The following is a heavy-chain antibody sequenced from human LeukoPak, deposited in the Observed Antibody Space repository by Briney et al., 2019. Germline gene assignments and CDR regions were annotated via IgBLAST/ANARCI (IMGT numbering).Heavy chain of an antibody. CDR3: ARDPYSGTYGHLYYYYMDV. CDR1: GFVFTDYN. J-gene: IGHJ6*03. D-gene: IGHD1-26*01. V-gene: IGHV3-21*01. CDR2: ITSDSRYK. Sequence: GGSLTLSCAASGFVFTDYNMNWVRQAPGKSLEWVSSITSDSRYKYYIDSVKGRFTISRDNAKNSLFLQIDSLRAEDTAVYYCARDPYSGTYGHLYYYYMDVWGKGTTVTISS.